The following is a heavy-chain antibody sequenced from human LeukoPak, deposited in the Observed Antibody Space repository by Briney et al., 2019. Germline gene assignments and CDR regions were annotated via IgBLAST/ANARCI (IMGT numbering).Heavy chain of an antibody. D-gene: IGHD4/OR15-4a*01. CDR3: ANARDGANYYSDS. CDR2: IKDEGITK. Sequence: PGESLRLSCLVSGFPFRSYDMHWVRHAPAKGPELVAYIKDEGITKNYGDSVTGRFDISRDNSKNTVYLDMPSLTVADAALYYCANARDGANYYSDSWGHGPLVMVTS. V-gene: IGHV3-30*02. J-gene: IGHJ4*01. CDR1: GFPFRSYD.